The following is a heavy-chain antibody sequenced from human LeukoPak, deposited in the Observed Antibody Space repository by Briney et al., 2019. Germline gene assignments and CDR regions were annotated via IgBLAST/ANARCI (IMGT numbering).Heavy chain of an antibody. D-gene: IGHD3-10*02. CDR1: GFTFSSYS. J-gene: IGHJ1*01. CDR2: ISSSNGYI. CDR3: ARSITMFQY. Sequence: GGSLRLSCAASGFTFSSYSMNWVRQAPGKGLEWVSSISSSNGYIYYADSVKGRFTISRDNAKNSLYLQMNSLRAEDTAVYYCARSITMFQYWGQGTLVTVSS. V-gene: IGHV3-21*01.